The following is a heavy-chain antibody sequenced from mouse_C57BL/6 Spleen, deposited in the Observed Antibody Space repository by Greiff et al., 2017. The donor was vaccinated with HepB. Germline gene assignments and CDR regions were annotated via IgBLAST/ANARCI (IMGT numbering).Heavy chain of an antibody. CDR1: GFTFSDYY. J-gene: IGHJ4*01. D-gene: IGHD2-12*01. V-gene: IGHV5-16*01. Sequence: EVKVVESEGGLVQPGSSMKLSCTASGFTFSDYYMAWVRQVPEKGLEWVANINYDGSSTYYLDSLKSRFIISRDNAKNILYLQMSSLKSEDTATYYCARVISYDEAMDYWGQGTSVTVSS. CDR3: ARVISYDEAMDY. CDR2: INYDGSST.